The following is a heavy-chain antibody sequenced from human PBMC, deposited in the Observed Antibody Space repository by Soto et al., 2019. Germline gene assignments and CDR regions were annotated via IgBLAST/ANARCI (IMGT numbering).Heavy chain of an antibody. D-gene: IGHD3-3*01. V-gene: IGHV1-69*06. J-gene: IGHJ5*02. CDR1: GGTFSSYA. CDR3: ATITRGVFGVLIDWFDP. CDR2: IIPIFGTA. Sequence: SVKVSCKASGGTFSSYAISWVRQAPGQGLEWMGGIIPIFGTAIYAQKFQGRVTITEDTSTTTAYMELSSLRSEDTAVYYCATITRGVFGVLIDWFDPWGQGTLVTVSS.